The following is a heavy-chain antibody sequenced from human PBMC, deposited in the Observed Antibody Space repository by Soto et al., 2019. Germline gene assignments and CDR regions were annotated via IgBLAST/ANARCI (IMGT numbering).Heavy chain of an antibody. D-gene: IGHD3-10*01. V-gene: IGHV3-23*01. CDR1: GFTFTSYA. CDR3: TKGFGGFDA. CDR2: ISITGGNT. Sequence: EVQLLESGGGLIQPGGYLRLSCAASGFTFTSYAVSWVRQAPGKGLEWVSTISITGGNTYYADSVKGRFTISRDNSKDTLYLQMHSLRAEDTALYYCTKGFGGFDAWGQGTLVTVSS. J-gene: IGHJ4*02.